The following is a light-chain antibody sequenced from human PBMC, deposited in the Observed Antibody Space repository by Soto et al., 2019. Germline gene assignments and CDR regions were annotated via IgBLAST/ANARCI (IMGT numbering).Light chain of an antibody. CDR1: QDVGTY. CDR3: QHYSNWPPYT. V-gene: IGKV3-11*01. CDR2: GAS. Sequence: VLTQSPVTLSLSPGERVTLSCRASQDVGTYVAWYQVRGGQAPRLLISGASKRATGIPDRINGGGSGADFTLTINSLQSEDFGVYYCQHYSNWPPYTFGQGTTLEIK. J-gene: IGKJ2*01.